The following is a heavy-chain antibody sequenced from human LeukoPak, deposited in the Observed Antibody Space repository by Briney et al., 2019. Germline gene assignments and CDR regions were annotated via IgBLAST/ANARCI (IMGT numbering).Heavy chain of an antibody. D-gene: IGHD6-19*01. CDR1: GFTFSSYA. V-gene: IGHV3-23*01. CDR2: ISGSGGST. CDR3: AHTGSSGWYVGFDY. J-gene: IGHJ4*02. Sequence: GGSLRLSCAASGFTFSSYAMSWVRQAPGKGLEWVSAISGSGGSTYYADSVKGRFTISRDNSKNTLYLQMNSLRAEDTAVYYCAHTGSSGWYVGFDYWGQGTLVTVSS.